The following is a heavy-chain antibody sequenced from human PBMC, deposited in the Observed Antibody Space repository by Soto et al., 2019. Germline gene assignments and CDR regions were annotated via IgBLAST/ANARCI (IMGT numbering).Heavy chain of an antibody. V-gene: IGHV3-30-3*01. J-gene: IGHJ4*02. Sequence: GGSLRLSCAASGFTFSSYAMHWVRQAPGKGLEWVAVISYDGSNKYYADSVKGRFTISRDNSKNTLYLQMNSLRAEDTAVYYCAPQNLDYGDYDGYWGQGTLVTVSS. CDR3: APQNLDYGDYDGY. CDR1: GFTFSSYA. D-gene: IGHD4-17*01. CDR2: ISYDGSNK.